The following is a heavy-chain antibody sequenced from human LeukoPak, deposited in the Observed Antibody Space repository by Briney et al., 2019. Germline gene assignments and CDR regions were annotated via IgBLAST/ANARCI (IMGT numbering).Heavy chain of an antibody. J-gene: IGHJ4*02. CDR2: ISRTSAYI. Sequence: GESLRLSCAASGFTFSSYAMKWVRQAPGKGLEWVSAISRTSAYIYYSDSVKGRFTISRDNAKNSVYLQIDSLRAEDTAVYYCARDERRYCSDSSCYPGHYWGQGTLVTVSS. CDR3: ARDERRYCSDSSCYPGHY. V-gene: IGHV3-21*01. D-gene: IGHD2-2*01. CDR1: GFTFSSYA.